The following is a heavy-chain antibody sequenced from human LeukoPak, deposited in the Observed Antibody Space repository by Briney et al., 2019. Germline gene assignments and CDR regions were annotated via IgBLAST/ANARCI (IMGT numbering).Heavy chain of an antibody. D-gene: IGHD1-26*01. J-gene: IGHJ4*02. Sequence: GASVKVSCKVSGYTLTELSMHWVRQAPGKGLEWMGSFDPEDGETIYAQKFQGRVTMTEDTSTDTAYMELSSLRSEDTAVYYCATAIVGATTFDYWGQGTLVTVSS. V-gene: IGHV1-24*01. CDR1: GYTLTELS. CDR3: ATAIVGATTFDY. CDR2: FDPEDGET.